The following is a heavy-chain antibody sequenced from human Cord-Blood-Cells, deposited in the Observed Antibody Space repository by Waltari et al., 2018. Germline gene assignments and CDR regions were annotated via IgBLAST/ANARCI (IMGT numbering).Heavy chain of an antibody. J-gene: IGHJ4*02. Sequence: VQLVESGGGVVQPGRSLSISCSASGFTFSSYGMPWVRQAPGKGLEWGAVISYDGSNKYYADSVKGRFTISRDNSKNTLYLQMNSLRAEDTAVYYCAKGGELVLFNYWGQGTLVTVSS. CDR2: ISYDGSNK. V-gene: IGHV3-30*18. D-gene: IGHD6-6*01. CDR1: GFTFSSYG. CDR3: AKGGELVLFNY.